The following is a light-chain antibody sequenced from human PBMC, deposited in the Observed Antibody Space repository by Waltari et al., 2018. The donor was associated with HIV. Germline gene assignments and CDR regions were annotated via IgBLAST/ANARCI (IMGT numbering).Light chain of an antibody. J-gene: IGLJ1*01. CDR3: QSADTSDAYV. Sequence: SYELTQPPSVSVSPGQTARITCSGDAFAKKYAYWYQQKPGQAPVLVIYRDKERPSGIPERFSGSSSGTTVTLTISGVQAEDEADYYCQSADTSDAYVFGTGTKVTVL. CDR1: AFAKKY. CDR2: RDK. V-gene: IGLV3-25*03.